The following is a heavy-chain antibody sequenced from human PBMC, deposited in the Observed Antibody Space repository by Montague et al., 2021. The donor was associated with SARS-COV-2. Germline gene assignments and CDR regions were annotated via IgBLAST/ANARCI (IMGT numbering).Heavy chain of an antibody. J-gene: IGHJ4*02. CDR2: INYSGDT. V-gene: IGHV4-34*01. D-gene: IGHD2-8*02. CDR3: ARLESSWWFFDY. Sequence: SETLSLTCAVYSGSLSGYYWSWIRQAPGKGLEWIGVINYSGDTYYNPSLTGRVTISMATSETQFSLKLTSVTAAATAVYYCARLESSWWFFDYWGQGTLVTVSS. CDR1: SGSLSGYY.